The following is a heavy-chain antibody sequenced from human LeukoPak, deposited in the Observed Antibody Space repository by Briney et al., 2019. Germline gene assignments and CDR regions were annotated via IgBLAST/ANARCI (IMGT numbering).Heavy chain of an antibody. CDR3: AREDIVVVPAAPPIKFFDY. J-gene: IGHJ4*02. Sequence: PLETLSLTCTVSGGSISSGDYYWSWIRQPPGKGLEWLGYIYYSGSTYYNPSLKSRVTISVDTSKNQFSLKLSSVTAADTAVYYCAREDIVVVPAAPPIKFFDYWGQGTLVTVSS. CDR1: GGSISSGDYY. CDR2: IYYSGST. D-gene: IGHD2-2*01. V-gene: IGHV4-30-4*08.